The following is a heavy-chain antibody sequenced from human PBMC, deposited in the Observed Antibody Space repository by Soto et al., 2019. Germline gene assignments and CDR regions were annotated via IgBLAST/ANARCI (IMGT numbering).Heavy chain of an antibody. V-gene: IGHV1-2*04. D-gene: IGHD3-9*01. CDR3: ARTPPLRXFDWLPDYYYYGMDV. CDR1: GYTFTGYY. CDR2: INPNSGGT. Sequence: ASVEVSCKASGYTFTGYYMHLVRQAPGQGLEWMGWINPNSGGTNYAQKFQGWVTMTRDTSISTAYMELSRLRSDDTAVYYCARTPPLRXFDWLPDYYYYGMDVWGQGTTVTVSS. J-gene: IGHJ6*02.